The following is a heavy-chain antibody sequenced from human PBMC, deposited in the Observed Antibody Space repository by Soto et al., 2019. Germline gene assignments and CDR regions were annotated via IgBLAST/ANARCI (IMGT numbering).Heavy chain of an antibody. CDR1: GGSISSGGYY. J-gene: IGHJ5*02. V-gene: IGHV4-31*03. CDR3: VRTSGSGGDNWFDP. CDR2: IYYSGST. Sequence: QVQLQESGPGLVKPSQTLSLTCTVSGGSISSGGYYWRWIRQHPGKGLEWIGYIYYSGSTYYNPSLKSRVTIAVDTSKNQFCLKLSSVPAADTAVYYCVRTSGSGGDNWFDPWCQGTLVTVSS. D-gene: IGHD2-15*01.